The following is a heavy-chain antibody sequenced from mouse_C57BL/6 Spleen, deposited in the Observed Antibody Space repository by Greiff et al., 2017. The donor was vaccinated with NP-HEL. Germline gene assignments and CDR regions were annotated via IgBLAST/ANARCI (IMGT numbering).Heavy chain of an antibody. CDR2: IYPGDGDT. V-gene: IGHV1-82*01. Sequence: VKLVESGPELVKPGASVKISCKASGSAFSSSWMYWVKQRPGKGLEWIGRIYPGDGDTNYNGKFQGQATLTADKSSSTAYMQLSSLTSEDSAVYFCASTLVATSFDYWSQGTTLTVSS. J-gene: IGHJ2*01. CDR3: ASTLVATSFDY. D-gene: IGHD1-1*01. CDR1: GSAFSSSW.